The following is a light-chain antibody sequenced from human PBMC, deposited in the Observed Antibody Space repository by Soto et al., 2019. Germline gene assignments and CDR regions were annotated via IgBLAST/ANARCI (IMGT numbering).Light chain of an antibody. CDR1: ESLVHSDGTTY. CDR3: LQATHFPWT. CDR2: QIS. Sequence: EIVMTQTPLSSPVTLGQPASISCRSSESLVHSDGTTYLSWFHLRPGQPPRLLIHQISDRFYGVPDRFSGSGAGTEFTLKISRVEAEDVGLYYCLQATHFPWTFGQGTKVDIK. V-gene: IGKV2-24*01. J-gene: IGKJ1*01.